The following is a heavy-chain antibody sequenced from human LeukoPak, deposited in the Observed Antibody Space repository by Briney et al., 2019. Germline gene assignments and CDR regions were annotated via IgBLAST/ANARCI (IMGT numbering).Heavy chain of an antibody. CDR2: IRYDGSNK. V-gene: IGHV3-30*02. CDR3: AKSGGGGDLPSGS. CDR1: GFTFSSYG. Sequence: GGSLRLSCAASGFTFSSYGMHWVRQAPGKGLEWVAFIRYDGSNKYYADSVKGRFTISRDNSKNTLYLQMNSLRAEDTAVYYCAKSGGGGDLPSGSWGQGILVTVSS. J-gene: IGHJ5*02. D-gene: IGHD2-21*02.